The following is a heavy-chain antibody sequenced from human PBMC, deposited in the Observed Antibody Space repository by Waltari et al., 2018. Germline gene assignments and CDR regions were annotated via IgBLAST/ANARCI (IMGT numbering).Heavy chain of an antibody. Sequence: QVQLQQSGPGLVKPSQTLSLNCAISGDSVSSNSGAWNWIRQSPSRGLEWLGRTFYRSKWYYDYAISVKSRITINADTSKNQFFLQLNSVTPEDTAVYYCARGRDSAFDYWGQGTLVTVSS. CDR1: GDSVSSNSGA. J-gene: IGHJ4*02. CDR3: ARGRDSAFDY. CDR2: TFYRSKWYY. V-gene: IGHV6-1*01. D-gene: IGHD3-10*01.